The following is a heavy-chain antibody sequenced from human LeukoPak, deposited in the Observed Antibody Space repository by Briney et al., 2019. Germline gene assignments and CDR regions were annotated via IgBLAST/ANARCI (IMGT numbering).Heavy chain of an antibody. J-gene: IGHJ4*02. D-gene: IGHD1-26*01. CDR1: GFTFSSYA. CDR2: ISSNGGST. Sequence: PGGSLRLSCSASGFTFSSYAMHWVRQAPGKGLEYVSAISSNGGSTYYADSVKGRFTISRDNSKNTLYLQMSSLRAEDTAVYYCARGGVGVTTRYWGQGTLVTVSS. V-gene: IGHV3-64D*09. CDR3: ARGGVGVTTRY.